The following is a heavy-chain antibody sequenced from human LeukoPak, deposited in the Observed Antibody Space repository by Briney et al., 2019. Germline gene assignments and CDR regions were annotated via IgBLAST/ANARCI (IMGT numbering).Heavy chain of an antibody. V-gene: IGHV3-11*01. CDR2: ISSSGSTI. D-gene: IGHD2-2*01. CDR3: ARDADRFTSQPVDYGMDV. CDR1: GFTFSDYY. Sequence: PGGSLRLSCAASGFTFSDYYMSWIRQAPGKGLEWVSYISSSGSTIYYADSVKGRFTISRDNAKNSLYLQMNSLRAEDTAVYYCARDADRFTSQPVDYGMDVWSQGTTVTVSS. J-gene: IGHJ6*02.